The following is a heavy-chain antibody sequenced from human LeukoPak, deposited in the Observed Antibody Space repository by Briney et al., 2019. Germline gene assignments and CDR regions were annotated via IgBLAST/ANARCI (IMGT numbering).Heavy chain of an antibody. CDR1: GFSFSDFG. J-gene: IGHJ4*02. V-gene: IGHV3-33*01. Sequence: PGGSLRLSCAASGFSFSDFGIHWVRRAPGKGLEWVAVLSPHANYEYYADSVQGRFAISRDDSKNTVYLQMNSLRDEETAVYYCARDWIDRSLDYWGLGTLVTVSS. CDR2: LSPHANYE. D-gene: IGHD2-2*03. CDR3: ARDWIDRSLDY.